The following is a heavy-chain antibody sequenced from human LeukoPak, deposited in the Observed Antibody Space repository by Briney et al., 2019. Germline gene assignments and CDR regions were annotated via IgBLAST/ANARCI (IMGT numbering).Heavy chain of an antibody. CDR2: INHSGST. V-gene: IGHV4-34*01. CDR3: ARGGEGYYYGSASQDY. D-gene: IGHD3-10*01. Sequence: PSETLSLTCAVYGGSFSGYYWSWIRQPPGKGLEWIGEINHSGSTNYNPSLKSRVTISVDTSKNQFSLKLSSVTAADTAMYYCARGGEGYYYGSASQDYWGQGTLVTVSS. J-gene: IGHJ4*02. CDR1: GGSFSGYY.